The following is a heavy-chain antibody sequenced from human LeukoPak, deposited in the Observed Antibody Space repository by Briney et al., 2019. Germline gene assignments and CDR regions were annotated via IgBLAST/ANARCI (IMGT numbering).Heavy chain of an antibody. D-gene: IGHD3-10*01. Sequence: GGSLRLSCAASGFTFSSYSMNWVRHAPGEGLELVSSISSSSSYIYYADSVKGRFTISRDNARNSLYLQINSLRAEDTAVYYCARGDYYGSGTPGYWGQGTLVTVSS. CDR1: GFTFSSYS. CDR3: ARGDYYGSGTPGY. CDR2: ISSSSSYI. J-gene: IGHJ4*02. V-gene: IGHV3-21*01.